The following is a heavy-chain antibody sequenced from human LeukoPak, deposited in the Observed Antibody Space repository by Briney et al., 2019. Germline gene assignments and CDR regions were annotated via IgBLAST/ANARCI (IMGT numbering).Heavy chain of an antibody. CDR2: IWYDGSNK. CDR1: GFTFSSYG. Sequence: GGSLRLSCAASGFTFSSYGMHWVRQAPGKGLEWVAVIWYDGSNKYYADSVKGRFTFSRDNSKNTLDLQMNSLRAEDTAVYYCASEYYDFRSGYLGGFDYWGQGTLVTVSS. J-gene: IGHJ4*02. D-gene: IGHD3-3*01. V-gene: IGHV3-33*01. CDR3: ASEYYDFRSGYLGGFDY.